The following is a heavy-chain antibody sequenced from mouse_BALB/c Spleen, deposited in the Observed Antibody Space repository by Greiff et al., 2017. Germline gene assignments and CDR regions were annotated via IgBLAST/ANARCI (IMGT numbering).Heavy chain of an antibody. CDR2: ISSGGSYT. CDR1: GFTFSSYG. CDR3: AREGYGNYAMDY. J-gene: IGHJ4*01. Sequence: EVKLMESGGGLVKPGGSLKLSCAASGFTFSSYGMSWVRQTPDKRLEWVATISSGGSYTYYPDSVKGRFTISRDNAKNTLYLQMSSLKSEDTAMYYCAREGYGNYAMDYWGQGTSVTVSS. D-gene: IGHD2-1*01. V-gene: IGHV5-6*03.